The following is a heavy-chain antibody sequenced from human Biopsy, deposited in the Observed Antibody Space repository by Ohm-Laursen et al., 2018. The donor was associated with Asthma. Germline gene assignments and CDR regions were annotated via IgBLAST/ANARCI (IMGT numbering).Heavy chain of an antibody. V-gene: IGHV4-34*01. CDR1: GLSSSGYY. Sequence: GTLSRTCSMYGLSSSGYYWTWIRQPPGKGLEWIGESDHRGNTNTNPTLKSRVTISKDKSANEFSLKMRSVTAADTAIYYCARGPEWSGLDIWGQGTTVTVSS. D-gene: IGHD3-3*01. CDR3: ARGPEWSGLDI. CDR2: SDHRGNT. J-gene: IGHJ6*02.